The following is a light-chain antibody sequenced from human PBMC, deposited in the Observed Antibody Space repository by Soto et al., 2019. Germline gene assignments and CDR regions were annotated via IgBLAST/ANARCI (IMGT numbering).Light chain of an antibody. CDR1: SSDVGGYNY. Sequence: QSVLTQPPSASGSPGQSVAISCTGTSSDVGGYNYVSWYQQHPGKAPKLMIYEVSNRPSGVSNRFSGSKSGNTASLTISGLQAEDEADYYCSSYTSRSTLDYVFGSGTKVTVL. CDR3: SSYTSRSTLDYV. CDR2: EVS. J-gene: IGLJ1*01. V-gene: IGLV2-14*01.